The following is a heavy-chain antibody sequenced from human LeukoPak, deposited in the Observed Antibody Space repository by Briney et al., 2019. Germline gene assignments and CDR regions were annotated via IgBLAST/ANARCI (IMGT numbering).Heavy chain of an antibody. CDR2: IYYSGST. CDR1: GGSISSYY. J-gene: IGHJ5*02. V-gene: IGHV4-59*01. CDR3: ARDWSVIVVVPAASKIDWFDP. Sequence: PSESLSLTCTISGGSISSYYWSWIRQPPGKGLEWIGYIYYSGSTNYNPSLKSRVTISVDTSKNQFSLKLSSVTAADTAVYYCARDWSVIVVVPAASKIDWFDPWGQGTLVTVSS. D-gene: IGHD2-2*01.